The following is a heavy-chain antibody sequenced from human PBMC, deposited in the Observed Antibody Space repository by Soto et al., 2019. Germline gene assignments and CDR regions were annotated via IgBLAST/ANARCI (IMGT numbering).Heavy chain of an antibody. CDR1: GYTFSNYG. CDR2: IRVYNGRT. Sequence: QLVQSGAEVKKPGASVKVSCKASGYTFSNYGFSWVRQAPGQGLEWLGCIRVYNGRTDYAQKIQGRLTMTTDTSTSTAYMELKNLGSDDTAVYYCAITSSTSNFEGWGQGTLVTVSS. J-gene: IGHJ4*02. V-gene: IGHV1-18*01. D-gene: IGHD1-1*01. CDR3: AITSSTSNFEG.